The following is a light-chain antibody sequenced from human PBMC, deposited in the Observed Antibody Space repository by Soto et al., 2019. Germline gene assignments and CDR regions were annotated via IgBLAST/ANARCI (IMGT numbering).Light chain of an antibody. J-gene: IGLJ1*01. Sequence: SLLTKPASVTESPRQMVAISCNRSSSNIGNNAVNWYHQLPGKAPKLLIYYDDLLPSGVSDRFSGSKSGTSASLAISGLQSEDEADYYCAAWDDSLNGYVFGTGTKVTVL. CDR3: AAWDDSLNGYV. CDR2: YDD. V-gene: IGLV1-36*01. CDR1: SSNIGNNA.